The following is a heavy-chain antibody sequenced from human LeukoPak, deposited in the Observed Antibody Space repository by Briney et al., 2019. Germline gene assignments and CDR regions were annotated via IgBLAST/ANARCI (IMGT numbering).Heavy chain of an antibody. V-gene: IGHV4-59*12. Sequence: SETLSLTCTVSDDSISDYYRGWIRQPPGKGLEWIGYFHNSGTSTYNPSLKSRVTISADTSKNQFSLKLSSVTAADTAVYYCARGGRGYSSSPDVVDYWGQGTLVTVSS. CDR2: FHNSGTS. CDR1: DDSISDYY. J-gene: IGHJ4*02. D-gene: IGHD6-13*01. CDR3: ARGGRGYSSSPDVVDY.